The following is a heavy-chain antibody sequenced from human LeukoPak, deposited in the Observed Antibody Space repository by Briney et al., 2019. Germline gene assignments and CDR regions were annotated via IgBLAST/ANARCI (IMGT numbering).Heavy chain of an antibody. CDR3: AKDRTVTTQPPAFDI. CDR2: ISGSGGST. V-gene: IGHV3-23*01. CDR1: GFPFSSYA. J-gene: IGHJ3*02. Sequence: GGSLRLSCAASGFPFSSYAMSWVRQAPGKGLEWVSAISGSGGSTYYADSVKGRFTISRDNSKNTLYLQMNSLRAEDTAVYYCAKDRTVTTQPPAFDIWGQGTMVTVSS. D-gene: IGHD4-17*01.